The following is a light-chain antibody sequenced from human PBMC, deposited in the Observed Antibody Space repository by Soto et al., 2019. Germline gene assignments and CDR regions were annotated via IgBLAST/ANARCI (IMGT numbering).Light chain of an antibody. CDR2: DAS. CDR3: QQYNSYSWT. J-gene: IGKJ1*01. Sequence: DIQMTQARSTLSASVGDRVTITCRASQSISYWLAWYQQKPGKAPNLLIYDASNLESGVPSRFSGSGFGTEFTLTISSLQPDDFATYYCQQYNSYSWTFGQGTKVDLK. V-gene: IGKV1-5*01. CDR1: QSISYW.